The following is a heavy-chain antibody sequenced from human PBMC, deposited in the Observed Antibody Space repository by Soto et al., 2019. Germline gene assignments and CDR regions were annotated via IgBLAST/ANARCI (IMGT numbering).Heavy chain of an antibody. V-gene: IGHV3-23*01. D-gene: IGHD6-19*01. J-gene: IGHJ4*02. CDR3: AIYSSGWYGSLDY. CDR2: ISGSGGST. Sequence: EVQLLESGGGLVQPGGSLRLSCAASGFTFSSYAMSWVRQAPGKGLEWVSAISGSGGSTYYADSVKGRFTISRDNSKNTRYLQMNSLRAEDTAVYYCAIYSSGWYGSLDYWGQGTLVTVSS. CDR1: GFTFSSYA.